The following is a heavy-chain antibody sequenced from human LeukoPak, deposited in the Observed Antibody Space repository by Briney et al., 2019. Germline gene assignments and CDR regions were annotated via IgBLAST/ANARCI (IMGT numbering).Heavy chain of an antibody. CDR3: ARALWAYGGSDY. D-gene: IGHD4-23*01. CDR1: GGSISSGGYS. CDR2: IYHSGSA. V-gene: IGHV4-30-2*01. Sequence: PSETLSLTCTVSGGSISSGGYSWSWIRQPPGQGLEWIGYIYHSGSAYYNPSLKSRVTISVDRSKNQFSLKLSSVTAADTAVYYCARALWAYGGSDYWGQGTLVTVSS. J-gene: IGHJ4*02.